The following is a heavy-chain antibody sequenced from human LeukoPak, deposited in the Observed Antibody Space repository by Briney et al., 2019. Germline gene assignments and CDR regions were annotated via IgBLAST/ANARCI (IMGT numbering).Heavy chain of an antibody. J-gene: IGHJ5*02. CDR2: MNPNSGNT. CDR1: GYTFTSYD. D-gene: IGHD4-17*01. CDR3: ARGFYSMTTVTAHFDP. V-gene: IGHV1-8*03. Sequence: ASVKVSCKASGYTFTSYDINWVRQATGQGLEWMGWMNPNSGNTGYAQKFQGRVTITRNTSISTAYMELSSLRSEDTAVYFCARGFYSMTTVTAHFDPWGQGTLVTVSS.